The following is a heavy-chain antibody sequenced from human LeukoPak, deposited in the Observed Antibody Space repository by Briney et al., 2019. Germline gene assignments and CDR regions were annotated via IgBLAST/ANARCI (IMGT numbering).Heavy chain of an antibody. CDR1: GYTFTGYY. Sequence: ASVKVSCKASGYTFTGYYMHWVRQAPGQGLEWIGWINPNSGGTNYAQKFQGRVTMTRDASISTAYMELSRLRSDDTAVYYCARDKAPTGYCSSTSCYDPYYFDYWGQGTLVTVSS. J-gene: IGHJ4*02. CDR2: INPNSGGT. V-gene: IGHV1-2*02. CDR3: ARDKAPTGYCSSTSCYDPYYFDY. D-gene: IGHD2-2*01.